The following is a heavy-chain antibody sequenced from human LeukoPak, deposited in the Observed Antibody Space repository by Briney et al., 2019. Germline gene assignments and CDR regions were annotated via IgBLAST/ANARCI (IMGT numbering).Heavy chain of an antibody. CDR2: IYNTGST. CDR3: ARDGGGTGRPFDF. V-gene: IGHV4-4*07. CDR1: GGSISIYY. D-gene: IGHD1-26*01. J-gene: IGHJ4*02. Sequence: SETLSLTCTVSGGSISIYYWNWIRQPAGKGLEWIGRIYNTGSTNYNPSLKSRVTMSVDTSNNRLSLNLSPVTAADAAVYYCARDGGGTGRPFDFWGQGTLVTVSS.